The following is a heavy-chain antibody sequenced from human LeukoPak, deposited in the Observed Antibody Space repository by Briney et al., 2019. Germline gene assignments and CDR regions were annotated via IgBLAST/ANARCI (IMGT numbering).Heavy chain of an antibody. D-gene: IGHD3-22*01. CDR1: GFTFTNYA. J-gene: IGHJ4*02. Sequence: GGSLRLSCAASGFTFTNYAMSWVRQAPGKGLEWVSGISGGGGSTYYADSVKGRFTISRDNSKNTLYLQMSSLRAEDTAIYYCAKDFHASSGYYLDYWGQGTRVTVSS. CDR3: AKDFHASSGYYLDY. V-gene: IGHV3-23*01. CDR2: ISGGGGST.